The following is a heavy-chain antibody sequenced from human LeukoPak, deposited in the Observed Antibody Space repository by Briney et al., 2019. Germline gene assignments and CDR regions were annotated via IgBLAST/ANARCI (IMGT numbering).Heavy chain of an antibody. CDR2: ISSSSYI. V-gene: IGHV3-21*01. D-gene: IGHD2-2*01. J-gene: IGHJ6*02. Sequence: GGSLRLSCAASGFTFSSYSMNWVRQAPGKGLEWVSYISSSSYIYYADSVKGRFTISRDNAKNSLYLQVNSLRAEDTAVYYCARDGRGVPAASGMDVWGQGTTVTVSS. CDR3: ARDGRGVPAASGMDV. CDR1: GFTFSSYS.